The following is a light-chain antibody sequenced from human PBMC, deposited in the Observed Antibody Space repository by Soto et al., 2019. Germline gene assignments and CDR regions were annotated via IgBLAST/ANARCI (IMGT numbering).Light chain of an antibody. J-gene: IGKJ5*01. V-gene: IGKV3-20*01. CDR1: QSVSSSY. CDR3: QQYGSSSPIT. CDR2: GAS. Sequence: EIVLTQSPGTLSLSPGERATLSRRASQSVSSSYLAWYQQKPGQAPRLLIYGASSRATGIPDRFSGSGSGADFTLTISRLEPEDFAVYYCQQYGSSSPITFGQGTRLEIK.